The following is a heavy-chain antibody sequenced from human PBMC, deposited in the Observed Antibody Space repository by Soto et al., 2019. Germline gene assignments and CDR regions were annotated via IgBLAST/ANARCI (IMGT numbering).Heavy chain of an antibody. CDR1: GYTFTGYY. CDR2: INPNSGGT. V-gene: IGHV1-2*04. D-gene: IGHD2-8*01. Sequence: QVQLVQSGAEVKKPGASVKVSCKASGYTFTGYYMHWVRQAPGQGLEWMGWINPNSGGTNYAQKFQGWVTMTRDTSISTAYMELSRLRSDDTAVYYCAATLMNGPGTGPYFDYWGQGTLATVSS. CDR3: AATLMNGPGTGPYFDY. J-gene: IGHJ4*02.